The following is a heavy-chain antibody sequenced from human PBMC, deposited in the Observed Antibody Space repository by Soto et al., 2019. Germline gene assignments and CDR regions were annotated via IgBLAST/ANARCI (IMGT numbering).Heavy chain of an antibody. D-gene: IGHD4-17*01. CDR3: ASPVGAFAPYFDY. Sequence: QVQLVESGGGVVQPGTSLRLSCAASGFTLSDFAMHWVRQAPGKGLEWVAVISYDGSKKYFADSVKGRFTISRDNSNNTLYLQMNSLRPDDTAVYHGASPVGAFAPYFDYWGPGTLVTVSS. CDR2: ISYDGSKK. J-gene: IGHJ4*02. V-gene: IGHV3-30-3*01. CDR1: GFTLSDFA.